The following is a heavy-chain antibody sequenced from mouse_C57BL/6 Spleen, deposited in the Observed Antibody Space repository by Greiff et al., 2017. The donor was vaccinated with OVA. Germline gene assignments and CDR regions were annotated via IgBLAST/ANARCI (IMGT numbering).Heavy chain of an antibody. CDR3: ATNWEFAY. V-gene: IGHV5-17*01. CDR2: ISSGSSAI. D-gene: IGHD4-1*01. J-gene: IGHJ3*01. CDR1: GFTFSDYG. Sequence: EVLGVESGGGLVKPGGSLKLSCAASGFTFSDYGMHWVRQAPEKGLDWVAYISSGSSAIYYADTVKGRFTISRDNAKNTLFLQMTSLRSEDTAMYYCATNWEFAYWGQGTLVTVSA.